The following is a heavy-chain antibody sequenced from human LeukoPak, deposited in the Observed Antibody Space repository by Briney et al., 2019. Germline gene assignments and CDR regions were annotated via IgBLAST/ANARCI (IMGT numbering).Heavy chain of an antibody. J-gene: IGHJ4*02. Sequence: PSETLSLTCTVSGGSISSGDYYWSWIRQPPGKGLEWIGYIYYGENTYYNPSLKSRVTISVDTSKNQFSLKLSSVTAADTAVYYCAREPRLKRYGSGSYYMADYWGQGTLVTVSS. CDR2: IYYGENT. D-gene: IGHD3-10*01. V-gene: IGHV4-30-4*01. CDR3: AREPRLKRYGSGSYYMADY. CDR1: GGSISSGDYY.